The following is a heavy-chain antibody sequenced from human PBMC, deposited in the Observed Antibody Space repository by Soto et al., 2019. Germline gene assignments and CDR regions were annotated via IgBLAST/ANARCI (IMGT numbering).Heavy chain of an antibody. Sequence: EVQLAESGGGLAQPGGSLRLSCAASGFTLSGYAMDWVRQAPGKGLEYVSGISSNGVGTYYANSVQGRFTISRDNSKNTVYLQMGSLRPEYMAVYYCARRARPDFYHLDVWGKGTTVTVSS. V-gene: IGHV3-64*01. D-gene: IGHD6-6*01. CDR1: GFTLSGYA. CDR3: ARRARPDFYHLDV. CDR2: ISSNGVGT. J-gene: IGHJ6*03.